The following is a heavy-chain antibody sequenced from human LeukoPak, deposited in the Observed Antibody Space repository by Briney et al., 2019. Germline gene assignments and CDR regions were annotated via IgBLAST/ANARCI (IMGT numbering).Heavy chain of an antibody. CDR1: GGSFSGYY. Sequence: KPSETLSLTCAVYGGSFSGYYWSWIRQPPGKGLQWLGEINHSGSTNYNPSLKSRVTISVDTSKNQFSLKLSSVTVVESAVYYCARGGRIDEQQLVLEWFDPWGQGTLVTVSS. CDR2: INHSGST. J-gene: IGHJ5*02. D-gene: IGHD6-13*01. V-gene: IGHV4-34*01. CDR3: ARGGRIDEQQLVLEWFDP.